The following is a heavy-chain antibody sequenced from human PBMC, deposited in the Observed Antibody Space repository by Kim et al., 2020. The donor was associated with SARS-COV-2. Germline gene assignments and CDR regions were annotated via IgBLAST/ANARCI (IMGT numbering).Heavy chain of an antibody. CDR3: ARVVTATYAFDI. D-gene: IGHD2-21*02. Sequence: YSPSFQGQVTISADKSISTAYLQWSSLKASDTAMYYCARVVTATYAFDIWGQGTMVTVSS. V-gene: IGHV5-51*01. J-gene: IGHJ3*02.